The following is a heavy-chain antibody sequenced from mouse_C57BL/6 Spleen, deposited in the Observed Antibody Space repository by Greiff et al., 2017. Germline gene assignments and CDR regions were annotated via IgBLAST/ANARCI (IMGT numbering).Heavy chain of an antibody. V-gene: IGHV1-64*01. J-gene: IGHJ1*03. D-gene: IGHD1-1*01. Sequence: QVQLKQSGAELVKPGASVKLSCKASGYTFTSYWMHWVKQRPGQGLEWIGMIHPNSGSTNYNEKFKSKVTLTVDKSSSTAYMQLSSLTSEDSAVYYCARSDGSSSWYFDVWGTGTTVTVSS. CDR2: IHPNSGST. CDR3: ARSDGSSSWYFDV. CDR1: GYTFTSYW.